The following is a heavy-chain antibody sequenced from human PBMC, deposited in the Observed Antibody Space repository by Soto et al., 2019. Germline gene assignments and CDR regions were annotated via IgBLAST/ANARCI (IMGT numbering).Heavy chain of an antibody. V-gene: IGHV3-23*01. D-gene: IGHD3-9*01. J-gene: IGHJ4*02. Sequence: GGSLRLSCAASGFTFSTYAMSWVRQAPGKGLEWVSVISGSGDSTNYAESVKGRFTISRDNSKNTMYLQMNSLRAEDTAVYYCARDPPIRYSGQDLAGYVYWGQGTLVTVSS. CDR3: ARDPPIRYSGQDLAGYVY. CDR1: GFTFSTYA. CDR2: ISGSGDST.